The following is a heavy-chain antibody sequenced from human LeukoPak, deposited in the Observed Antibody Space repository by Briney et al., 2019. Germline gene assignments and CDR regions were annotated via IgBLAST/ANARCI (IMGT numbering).Heavy chain of an antibody. J-gene: IGHJ4*02. Sequence: SETLSLTCTVSGGSISSYYWSWIRQPPGKGLEWIGYIYYSGSTKYNPSLKSRVTISVDTSKNQFSLKLSSVTAADTAVYYRARARVVPAGPFDYWGQGTLVTVSS. CDR3: ARARVVPAGPFDY. CDR1: GGSISSYY. CDR2: IYYSGST. D-gene: IGHD2-2*01. V-gene: IGHV4-59*01.